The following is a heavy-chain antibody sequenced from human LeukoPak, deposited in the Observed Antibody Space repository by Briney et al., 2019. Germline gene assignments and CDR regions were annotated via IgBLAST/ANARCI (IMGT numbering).Heavy chain of an antibody. Sequence: GGSLRLSCVASGFSFRSFGMNWVRQAPGKGLEWVSYISSSSQTIYYADSIRCRFTVSRDDAKNSLYLQLNNLRGEDTAVYYCVRDFSSAWFRGDYWGQGTLVTVSS. V-gene: IGHV3-48*01. J-gene: IGHJ4*02. D-gene: IGHD6-13*01. CDR1: GFSFRSFG. CDR2: ISSSSQTI. CDR3: VRDFSSAWFRGDY.